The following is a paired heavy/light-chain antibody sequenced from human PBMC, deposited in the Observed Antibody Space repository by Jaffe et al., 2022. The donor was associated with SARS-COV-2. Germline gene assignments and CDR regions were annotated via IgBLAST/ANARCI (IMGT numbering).Heavy chain of an antibody. D-gene: IGHD2-2*01. V-gene: IGHV1-18*01. CDR2: ISAYNGNT. CDR3: ARDVCGSTSCYWSYFDY. J-gene: IGHJ4*02. CDR1: GYTFSSYG. Sequence: QVQLVQSGAEVKKPGASVKVSCKASGYTFSSYGFTWVRQAPGQGLEWMGWISAYNGNTNYAQKFQGRVTMTTDTSTSTAYMELRSLRSDDTAVYYCARDVCGSTSCYWSYFDYWGQGTLVTVSS.
Light chain of an antibody. CDR1: QSVSSSY. Sequence: EIVLTQSPGTLSLSPGERATLSCRASQSVSSSYLAWYQQKPGQAPRLLMYGTSSRATGIPDRFSGSGSGTDFTLTISRLEPEDFAVYYCQQYGSSPRTFGQGTKVEIK. CDR3: QQYGSSPRT. V-gene: IGKV3-20*01. CDR2: GTS. J-gene: IGKJ1*01.